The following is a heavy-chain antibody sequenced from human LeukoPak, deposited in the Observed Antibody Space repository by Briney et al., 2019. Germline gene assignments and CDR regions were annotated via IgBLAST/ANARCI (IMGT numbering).Heavy chain of an antibody. V-gene: IGHV3-23*01. D-gene: IGHD3-22*01. CDR2: ISDSGGRT. J-gene: IGHJ4*02. Sequence: GGSLRLSCAVSGITLSNYGMSWVRQAPGKGLEWVAGISDSGGRTNYADSVKGRFTISRDNPKNTLFLQMNSLRAEDTAVYFCAKRGVVIRVILVGFHKEAYYFDSWGQGALVTVSS. CDR3: AKRGVVIRVILVGFHKEAYYFDS. CDR1: GITLSNYG.